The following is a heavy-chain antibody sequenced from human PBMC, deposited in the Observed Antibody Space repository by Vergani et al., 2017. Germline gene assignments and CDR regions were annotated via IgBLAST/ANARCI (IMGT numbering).Heavy chain of an antibody. V-gene: IGHV1-69*18. D-gene: IGHD2-15*01. CDR1: GYTFTGYY. Sequence: QVQLVQSGAEVKKPGASVKVSCKASGYTFTGYYMHWVRQAPGQGLEWMGRIIPIFGTANYAQKFQGRVTITADESTSTAYMELSSLRSEDTAVYYCARDVGCSGGSCVYYFDYWGQGTLVTVSS. CDR3: ARDVGCSGGSCVYYFDY. CDR2: IIPIFGTA. J-gene: IGHJ4*02.